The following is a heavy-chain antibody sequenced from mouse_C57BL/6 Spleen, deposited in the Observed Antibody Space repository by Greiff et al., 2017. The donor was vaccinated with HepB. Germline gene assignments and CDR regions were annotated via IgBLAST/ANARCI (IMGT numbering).Heavy chain of an antibody. J-gene: IGHJ3*01. V-gene: IGHV5-17*01. D-gene: IGHD1-1*01. CDR3: ARTYYYGSNPAWFAY. Sequence: VQLKQSGGGLVKPGGSLKLSCAASGFTFSDYGMHWVRQAPEKGLEWVAYISSGSSTIYYADTVKGRFTISRDNATNTLFLQLTSLRSEDTAMYYCARTYYYGSNPAWFAYWGQGTLVTVSA. CDR2: ISSGSSTI. CDR1: GFTFSDYG.